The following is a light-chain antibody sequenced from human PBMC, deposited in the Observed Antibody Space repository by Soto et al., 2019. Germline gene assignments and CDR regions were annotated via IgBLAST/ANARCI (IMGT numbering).Light chain of an antibody. CDR2: DAS. Sequence: EIVSTQSPATLSLSPGERATLSCRASQSVSTYLAWYQQKPGQAPRLLIYDASKKATGIPARFSGSGSGTECCLTIRRLEPEYSAVFYCQKRRKLQHTFGKGNKQQIK. CDR3: QKRRKLQHT. V-gene: IGKV3-11*01. CDR1: QSVSTY. J-gene: IGKJ2*01.